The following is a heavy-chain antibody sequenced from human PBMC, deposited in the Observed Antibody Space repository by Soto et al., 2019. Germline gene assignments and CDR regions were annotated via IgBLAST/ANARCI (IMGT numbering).Heavy chain of an antibody. D-gene: IGHD6-13*01. Sequence: GGSLRLSCAASGFSFDDYTMHWVRQVPGKGLEWVSLINWDGTSTYYTDSVKGRFTISRDNSKNTLYLQMNSLRAEDTAVYYCAKSHSSSWYFDYWGQGTLVTVSS. CDR3: AKSHSSSWYFDY. CDR2: INWDGTST. V-gene: IGHV3-43*01. J-gene: IGHJ4*02. CDR1: GFSFDDYT.